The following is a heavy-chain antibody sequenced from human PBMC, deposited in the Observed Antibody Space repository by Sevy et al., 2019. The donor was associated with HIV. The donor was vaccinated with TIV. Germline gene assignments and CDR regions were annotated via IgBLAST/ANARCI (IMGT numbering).Heavy chain of an antibody. CDR2: TNPSSGST. J-gene: IGHJ2*01. CDR3: AREGISVSGLTGYFDL. Sequence: ASVKVSSKASRYRFTSYYIHWVRQAPGQGLEWMGITNPSSGSTTYAQKLQGRVTMTRDTSTNTVYMELSSLRSEDTAVYYCAREGISVSGLTGYFDLWGRGTLVTVSS. V-gene: IGHV1-46*01. D-gene: IGHD6-19*01. CDR1: RYRFTSYY.